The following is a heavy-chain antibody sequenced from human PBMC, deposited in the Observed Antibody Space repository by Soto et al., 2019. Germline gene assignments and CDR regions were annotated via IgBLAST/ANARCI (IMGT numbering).Heavy chain of an antibody. V-gene: IGHV4-34*01. D-gene: IGHD2-15*01. CDR3: ARGFVVVVGSKHQRSRNWFDP. Sequence: ASETLSLTGAAYGGSFSGYYCSWIRQPPWKGLEWIGEINHSGSTNYNPSLKSRVTISVDTSKNQFYLKLSSVTAADTAVYYCARGFVVVVGSKHQRSRNWFDPGGQGTLV. CDR2: INHSGST. J-gene: IGHJ5*02. CDR1: GGSFSGYY.